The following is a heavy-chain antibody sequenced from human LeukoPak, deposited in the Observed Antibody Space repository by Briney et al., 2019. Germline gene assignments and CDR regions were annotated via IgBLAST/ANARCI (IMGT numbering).Heavy chain of an antibody. J-gene: IGHJ6*03. D-gene: IGHD6-6*01. V-gene: IGHV4-31*03. CDR1: GGSFSSGGYY. CDR3: ARGLDSSSSMVDYYYYYYMDV. Sequence: SETLSLTCTVSGGSFSSGGYYWSWIRQHPGKGLEWIGYIYYSGSTYYNPSLKSRVTMSVDTSKNQFSLKLSSVTAADTAVYYCARGLDSSSSMVDYYYYYYMDVWGKGTTVTVSS. CDR2: IYYSGST.